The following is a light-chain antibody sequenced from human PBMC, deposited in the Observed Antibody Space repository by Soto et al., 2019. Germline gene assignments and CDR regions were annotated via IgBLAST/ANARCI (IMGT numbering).Light chain of an antibody. CDR3: QQYGSSSYT. CDR1: QRVSNSY. Sequence: EMVLTQSPGTLSLSPGERATVSGRATQRVSNSYLAWYQQKPGQAPRLLIYGASRRATGIPARFIGSGSGTDFTLTISRLEPEDFAAYYCQQYGSSSYTFGQGTKVDIK. V-gene: IGKV3-20*01. CDR2: GAS. J-gene: IGKJ2*01.